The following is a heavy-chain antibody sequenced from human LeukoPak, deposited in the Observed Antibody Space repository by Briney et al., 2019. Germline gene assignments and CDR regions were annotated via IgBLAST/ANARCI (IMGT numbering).Heavy chain of an antibody. D-gene: IGHD3-10*01. CDR3: STGSGHAFDI. Sequence: PGGSLRLSCAASGFTLSSYWMPWVRQVPGKGLVWVSRINSDGSSTSYAESVKGRFTISRDNAKNTLYVQMNSLRAEDTAVYYCSTGSGHAFDIWGRGTMVTVSS. V-gene: IGHV3-74*01. CDR1: GFTLSSYW. CDR2: INSDGSST. J-gene: IGHJ3*02.